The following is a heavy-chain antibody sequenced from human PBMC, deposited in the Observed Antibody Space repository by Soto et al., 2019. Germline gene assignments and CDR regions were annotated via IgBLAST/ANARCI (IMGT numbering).Heavy chain of an antibody. D-gene: IGHD4-17*01. V-gene: IGHV1-8*01. J-gene: IGHJ3*02. Sequence: ASVKVSCKASGYTFTSYDINWVRQATGQGLEWMGWMNPNSGNTGYAQKFQGWVTMTRDTSISTAYMELSRLRSDDTAVYYCARVGQDDYGDYVEAFDIWGQGTMVTVSS. CDR3: ARVGQDDYGDYVEAFDI. CDR2: MNPNSGNT. CDR1: GYTFTSYD.